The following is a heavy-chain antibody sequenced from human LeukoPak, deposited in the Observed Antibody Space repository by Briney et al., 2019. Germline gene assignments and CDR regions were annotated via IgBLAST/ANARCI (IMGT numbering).Heavy chain of an antibody. CDR3: ARVACGGDCYPATPLDY. Sequence: GGSLRLSCAASGFTFSSYAMHWVRQAPGKGLEWVAVISYDGSNKYYADSVKGRFTISRDNSKNTLYLQMNSLRAEDTAVYYCARVACGGDCYPATPLDYWGQGTLVTVSS. CDR1: GFTFSSYA. CDR2: ISYDGSNK. J-gene: IGHJ4*02. V-gene: IGHV3-30*04. D-gene: IGHD2-21*02.